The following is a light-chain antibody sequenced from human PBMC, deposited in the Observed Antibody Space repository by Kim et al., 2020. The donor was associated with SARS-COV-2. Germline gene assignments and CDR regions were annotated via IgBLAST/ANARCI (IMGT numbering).Light chain of an antibody. CDR1: NIGRKS. J-gene: IGLJ1*01. CDR2: YDS. V-gene: IGLV3-21*04. CDR3: QVWDSSSDHPYV. Sequence: SYELTQPPSVSVAPGKTARITCWGNNIGRKSVHWYQQKPGQAPVLVIYYDSDRPSGIPERFSGSNSGNTATLTISRVEAGDEADYYCQVWDSSSDHPYVFGTGTKVTVL.